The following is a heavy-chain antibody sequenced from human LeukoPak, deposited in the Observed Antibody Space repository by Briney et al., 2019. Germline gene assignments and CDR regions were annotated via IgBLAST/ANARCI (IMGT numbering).Heavy chain of an antibody. CDR2: INHSGST. CDR3: AIQWYLRNYYYYYMDV. CDR1: GGSFSGYY. J-gene: IGHJ6*03. V-gene: IGHV4-34*01. Sequence: PSETLSLTCAVYGGSFSGYYWSWIRQPAGKGLEWSGEINHSGSTNYNPSLKSRVTISVDTSKNQFSLKLSSVTAADTAVYYCAIQWYLRNYYYYYMDVWGKGTTVTISS. D-gene: IGHD4-23*01.